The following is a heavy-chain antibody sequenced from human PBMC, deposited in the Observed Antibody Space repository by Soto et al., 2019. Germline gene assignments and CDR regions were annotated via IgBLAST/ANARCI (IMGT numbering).Heavy chain of an antibody. D-gene: IGHD2-15*01. Sequence: QVQLVESGGGVVQPGRSLRLSCAASGFTFSSSAMHWVRQAPGKGLEWVAVISSDGSNKYDADSVKGRFTISRDNSKNTLYLQMNSLRAEDTAAYYCARMASFYCSGGSCYPTYGMDVW. CDR3: ARMASFYCSGGSCYPTYGMDV. J-gene: IGHJ6*01. CDR2: ISSDGSNK. V-gene: IGHV3-30-3*01. CDR1: GFTFSSSA.